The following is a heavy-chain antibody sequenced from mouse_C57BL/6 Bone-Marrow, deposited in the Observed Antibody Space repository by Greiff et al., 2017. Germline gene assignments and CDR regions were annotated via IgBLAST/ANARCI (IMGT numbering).Heavy chain of an antibody. D-gene: IGHD1-1*01. CDR2: IYPGDGDT. V-gene: IGHV1-80*01. CDR3: ARPYYYGSSYWYFDV. CDR1: GYAFSSYW. J-gene: IGHJ1*03. Sequence: VQLQQSGAELVKPGASVKISCKASGYAFSSYWMNWVEQRPGKGLEWIGQIYPGDGDTNYNGKFKGKATLTADKSSSTAYMQLSSLTSEDSAVYFCARPYYYGSSYWYFDVWGTGTTVTVSS.